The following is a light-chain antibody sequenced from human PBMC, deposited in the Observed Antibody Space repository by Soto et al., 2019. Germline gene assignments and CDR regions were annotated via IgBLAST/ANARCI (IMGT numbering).Light chain of an antibody. V-gene: IGKV1-33*01. CDR2: DAS. Sequence: DIQMTQSPSSLSASVGDRVTITCQASQDISNFLNWYQQKPGKAPKLLIYDASNLETGVPSRFSGSGSGTDFSFTISSLQPADIATYFCQHYDNIPYTFGQGTKLEIK. CDR3: QHYDNIPYT. J-gene: IGKJ2*01. CDR1: QDISNF.